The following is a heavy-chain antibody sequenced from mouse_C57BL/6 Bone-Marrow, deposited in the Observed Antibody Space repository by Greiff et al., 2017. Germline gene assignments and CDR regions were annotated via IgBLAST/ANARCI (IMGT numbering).Heavy chain of an antibody. Sequence: VQLQQSGAELARPGASVKLSCTASGYTFTSYGISWVKQRTGQGLEWIGEIYPRSGTTYYNEKFKGKATLPADKASSTAYMELSSLTSEDSAVYFCARARYYYGSSPYAMDYWGQGTAGTVSS. J-gene: IGHJ4*01. CDR1: GYTFTSYG. D-gene: IGHD1-1*01. CDR3: ARARYYYGSSPYAMDY. CDR2: IYPRSGTT. V-gene: IGHV1-81*01.